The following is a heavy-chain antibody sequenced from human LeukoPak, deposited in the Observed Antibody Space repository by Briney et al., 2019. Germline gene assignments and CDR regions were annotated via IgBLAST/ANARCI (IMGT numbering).Heavy chain of an antibody. V-gene: IGHV1-2*02. J-gene: IGHJ5*02. Sequence: GASVKVSCKASGYTFTDYYMHWVRQAPGQGLEWMGWMNPKNGGTNYAQKFQGRVIMTRDTSISTSYMELSRLTSDDTAVYYCARSSVIVPAAINWFDPWGQGTLVTVSS. CDR2: MNPKNGGT. CDR3: ARSSVIVPAAINWFDP. CDR1: GYTFTDYY. D-gene: IGHD2-2*01.